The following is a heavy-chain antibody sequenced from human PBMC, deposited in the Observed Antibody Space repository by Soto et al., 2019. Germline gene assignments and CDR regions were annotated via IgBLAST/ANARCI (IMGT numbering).Heavy chain of an antibody. CDR2: IYHSGST. J-gene: IGHJ4*02. V-gene: IGHV4-30-2*01. Sequence: SETLSLTCAVSGGSISSGGFSWSWIRQPPGKGLEWIGYIYHSGSTYYNPSLKSRVTISVDRSKNQFSLKLSSVTAADSAVYFCARLEGLATISYYFDFWVQGTLVTVSS. CDR3: ARLEGLATISYYFDF. D-gene: IGHD3-9*01. CDR1: GGSISSGGFS.